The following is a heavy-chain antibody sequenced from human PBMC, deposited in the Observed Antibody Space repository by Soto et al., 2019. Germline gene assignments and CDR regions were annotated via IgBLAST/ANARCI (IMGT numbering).Heavy chain of an antibody. CDR3: AKDVGQLWLGGGFDY. V-gene: IGHV3-23*01. J-gene: IGHJ4*02. CDR2: ISGSGGST. D-gene: IGHD5-18*01. CDR1: GFTFSSYA. Sequence: EVQLLESGGGLVQPGGSLRLSCEASGFTFSSYAMSWVRQAPGKGLEWVSAISGSGGSTYYADSVKGRFTISRDNSKNTLYLQMNSLRAEDTAVYYCAKDVGQLWLGGGFDYWGQGTLVTVSS.